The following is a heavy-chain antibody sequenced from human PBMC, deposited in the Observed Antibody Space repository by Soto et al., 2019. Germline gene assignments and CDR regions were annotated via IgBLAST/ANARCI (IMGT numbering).Heavy chain of an antibody. CDR1: GYTFTSYH. CDR3: ARKGRSGAALYY. V-gene: IGHV1-46*01. D-gene: IGHD3-10*01. Sequence: GASVKVSCKASGYTFTSYHMHWVRQAPGQGLEWMGIINPSGGSTSYAQKFQGRVTMTRDTSTSTVYMELSSLRSEDTAVYYCARKGRSGAALYYWGQGTLVTVSS. CDR2: INPSGGST. J-gene: IGHJ4*02.